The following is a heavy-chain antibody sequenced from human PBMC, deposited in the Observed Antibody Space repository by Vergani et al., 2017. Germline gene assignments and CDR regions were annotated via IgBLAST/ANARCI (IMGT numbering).Heavy chain of an antibody. CDR2: INPIVGTA. J-gene: IGHJ4*02. Sequence: QVQLVQSGAEVKKPGASVKVSCKASVYTFTSYYMHWVRQAPGQGLEWMGIINPIVGTATYAQQFQGRITITADESTTTAYMEVGSLRSEDTAVYYCARSIYYYDTTQYNPPLGYWGQGTLVTVSS. CDR1: VYTFTSYY. D-gene: IGHD3-22*01. CDR3: ARSIYYYDTTQYNPPLGY. V-gene: IGHV1-46*01.